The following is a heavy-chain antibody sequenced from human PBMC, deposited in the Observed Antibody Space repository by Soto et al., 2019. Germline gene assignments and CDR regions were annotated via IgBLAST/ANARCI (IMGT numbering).Heavy chain of an antibody. J-gene: IGHJ4*02. CDR2: ISGSGGST. CDR3: AKHGVSGYDYFIPDY. Sequence: GGSLRLSCAASGVTVSSSAMSWVRQTPGKGLEWVSAISGSGGSTYYAHSVKGRFTISRDNSKNTLYLQMNSLRAEDTAVYYCAKHGVSGYDYFIPDYWGQGTLVTVSS. CDR1: GVTVSSSA. V-gene: IGHV3-23*01. D-gene: IGHD5-12*01.